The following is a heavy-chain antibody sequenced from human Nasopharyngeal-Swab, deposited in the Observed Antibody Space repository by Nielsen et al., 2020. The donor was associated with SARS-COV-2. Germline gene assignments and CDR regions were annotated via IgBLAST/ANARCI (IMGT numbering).Heavy chain of an antibody. CDR3: ARGSFWYDSSGYPAEGDAFDI. D-gene: IGHD3-22*01. J-gene: IGHJ3*02. V-gene: IGHV4-59*01. Sequence: GSLRLSCPVSGCSISSYYWSWIRQPPGKGLEWIGYIYYSGSTNYNPSLKSRVTISIDTSKNQFSLKLSSVTAADTAVYYCARGSFWYDSSGYPAEGDAFDIWGQGTMVTVSS. CDR2: IYYSGST. CDR1: GCSISSYY.